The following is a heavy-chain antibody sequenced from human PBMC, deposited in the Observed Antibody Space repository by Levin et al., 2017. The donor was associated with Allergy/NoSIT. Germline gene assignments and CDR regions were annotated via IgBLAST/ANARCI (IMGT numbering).Heavy chain of an antibody. CDR3: ARDWKGDFGGAFDI. CDR2: IWYDGSNK. Sequence: SCAASGFTFSSYGMHWVRQAPGKGLEWVAVIWYDGSNKYYADSVKGRFTISRDNSKNTLYLQMNSLRAEDTAVYYCARDWKGDFGGAFDIWGQGTMVTVSS. CDR1: GFTFSSYG. J-gene: IGHJ3*02. D-gene: IGHD3-10*01. V-gene: IGHV3-33*01.